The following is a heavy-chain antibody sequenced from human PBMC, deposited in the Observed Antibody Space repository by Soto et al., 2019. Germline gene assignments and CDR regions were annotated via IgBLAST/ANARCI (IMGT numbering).Heavy chain of an antibody. J-gene: IGHJ6*02. Sequence: SETLSLTCAVSGYSISSGNYWAWIRQPPGRGLEWIGSLYHIGSTHYNTSLKSRVTISVDTSKNHFSLELTSVTAADTAVYYCARGEDAFFYYGLDVWGQGITVTVSS. CDR1: GYSISSGNY. CDR3: ARGEDAFFYYGLDV. V-gene: IGHV4-38-2*01. CDR2: LYHIGST.